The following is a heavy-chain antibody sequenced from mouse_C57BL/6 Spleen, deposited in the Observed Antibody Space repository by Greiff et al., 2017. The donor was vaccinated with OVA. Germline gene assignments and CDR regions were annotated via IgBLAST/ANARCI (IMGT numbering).Heavy chain of an antibody. CDR2: IWSGGST. Sequence: VQLQQSGPGLVQPSQSLSITCTASGFSLNSYGVHWVRQSPGKGLEWLGVIWSGGSTDYNAACISRLSISKDNPKSQVFFNMNSLQADDTAIYYCARNRYYDSFAYWGQGTLVTVSA. D-gene: IGHD1-1*01. CDR1: GFSLNSYG. J-gene: IGHJ3*01. CDR3: ARNRYYDSFAY. V-gene: IGHV2-2*01.